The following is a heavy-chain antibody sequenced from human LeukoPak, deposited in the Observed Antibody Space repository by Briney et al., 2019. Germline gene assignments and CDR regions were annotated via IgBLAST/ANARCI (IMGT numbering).Heavy chain of an antibody. V-gene: IGHV4-31*03. CDR2: IYYSGST. D-gene: IGHD2-15*01. CDR1: GGSISSGGYY. J-gene: IGHJ5*02. CDR3: ARTYCSGGSCYSLNWFDP. Sequence: SETLSLTRTVSGGSISSGGYYWSWIRQHPGKGLEWIGYIYYSGSTYYNPSLKSRVTISVDTSKNQFSLKLSSVTAADTAVYYCARTYCSGGSCYSLNWFDPWGQGTLVTVSP.